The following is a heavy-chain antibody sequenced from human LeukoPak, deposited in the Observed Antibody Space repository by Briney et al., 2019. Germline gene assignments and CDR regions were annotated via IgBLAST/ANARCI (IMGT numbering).Heavy chain of an antibody. Sequence: GGSLRLSCAASGFILTNYWMSWVRQAPGKGLEWVANIKQDGSEKYYVDSVKGRFTISRDNAKNSLYLQMNSLRAEDTAVYNCARIGVAGYDIWGQGTMVTVSS. CDR2: IKQDGSEK. V-gene: IGHV3-7*01. CDR3: ARIGVAGYDI. D-gene: IGHD3-22*01. J-gene: IGHJ3*02. CDR1: GFILTNYW.